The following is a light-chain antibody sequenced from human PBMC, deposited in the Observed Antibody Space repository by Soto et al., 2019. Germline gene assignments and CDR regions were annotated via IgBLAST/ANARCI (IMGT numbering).Light chain of an antibody. J-gene: IGLJ2*01. CDR2: EVI. Sequence: QSVLTQPASVSGSPGQSITISCTGSNSDIGSYNLVSWYQHHPGKAPKLMISEVIKRPSGVSNRFSGSKSDNTASLTISGLQAEDEADYYCCSYAGSSIFVFGGGTQLTVL. CDR1: NSDIGSYNL. V-gene: IGLV2-23*02. CDR3: CSYAGSSIFV.